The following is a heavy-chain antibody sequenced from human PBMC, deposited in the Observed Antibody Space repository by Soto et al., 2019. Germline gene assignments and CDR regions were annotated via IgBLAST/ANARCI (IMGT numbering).Heavy chain of an antibody. CDR2: ISSSGSTI. V-gene: IGHV3-11*01. CDR3: ASGGSSWYFDY. J-gene: IGHJ4*02. CDR1: GFAFSDYY. Sequence: GGSLRLSCAASGFAFSDYYMSWIRQAPGKGLEWVSYISSSGSTIYYADSVKGRFTISRDNAKNSLYLQMDSLRAEDTAVYYCASGGSSWYFDYWGQGTLVTVSS. D-gene: IGHD6-13*01.